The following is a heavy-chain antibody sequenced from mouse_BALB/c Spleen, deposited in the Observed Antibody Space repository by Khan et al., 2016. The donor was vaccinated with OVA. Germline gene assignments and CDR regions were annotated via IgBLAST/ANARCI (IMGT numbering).Heavy chain of an antibody. CDR2: ILPGSGST. D-gene: IGHD1-1*01. V-gene: IGHV1-9*01. CDR3: TRVNSGNRNYFDY. CDR1: AYTFSSYW. Sequence: QVQLKQSGADLMKPGASVKISCKVAAYTFSSYWIEWIKQRPGHGLEWIGEILPGSGSTNYNEKFKGKVTFTADTSSNTAYMQLSSLTSEDSAVYYCTRVNSGNRNYFDYWGQGTTRTVTS. J-gene: IGHJ2*01.